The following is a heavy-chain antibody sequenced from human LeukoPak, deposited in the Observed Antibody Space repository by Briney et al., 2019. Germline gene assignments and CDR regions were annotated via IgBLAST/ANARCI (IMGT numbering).Heavy chain of an antibody. CDR1: GYSISSGYY. V-gene: IGHV4-38-2*02. Sequence: SETLSLTCTVSGYSISSGYYWGRIRQPPGKGLEWIGSIYHSGSTYYNPSLKSRVTISVDTSKNQFSLKLSSVTAADTAVYYCARDHDYYDSSGYFNYWGQGTLVTVSS. CDR3: ARDHDYYDSSGYFNY. CDR2: IYHSGST. D-gene: IGHD3-22*01. J-gene: IGHJ4*02.